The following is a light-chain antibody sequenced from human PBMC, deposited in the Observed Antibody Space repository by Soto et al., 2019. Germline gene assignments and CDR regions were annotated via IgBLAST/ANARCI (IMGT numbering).Light chain of an antibody. CDR2: KAS. Sequence: DIQMTQSPSTLSASVGDRVTITCRASQSLNNWLAWYQQKPGKAPKLLIYKASSLESGVPSRFSGSGSVTEFTLTISSLQPDDFGTYYCQQYNSYSWTFGQGTKVEIK. CDR1: QSLNNW. J-gene: IGKJ1*01. V-gene: IGKV1-5*03. CDR3: QQYNSYSWT.